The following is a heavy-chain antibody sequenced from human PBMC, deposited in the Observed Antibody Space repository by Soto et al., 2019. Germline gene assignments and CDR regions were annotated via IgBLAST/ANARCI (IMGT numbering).Heavy chain of an antibody. CDR3: ASNPVPLNYYDMY. CDR1: GGTFSSYT. D-gene: IGHD3-22*01. V-gene: IGHV1-69*02. CDR2: IIPILGIA. J-gene: IGHJ4*02. Sequence: QVQLVQSGAEVKKPGSSVKVSCKASGGTFSSYTISWVRQAPGQGLEWMGRIIPILGIANYAQKFQGRVTITGDKSTSTAYMELSSLRSEDTAVYYCASNPVPLNYYDMYWGQGTLVTVSS.